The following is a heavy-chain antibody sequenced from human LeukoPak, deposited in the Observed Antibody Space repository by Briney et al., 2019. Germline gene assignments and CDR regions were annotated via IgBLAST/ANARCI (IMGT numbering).Heavy chain of an antibody. V-gene: IGHV4-59*01. CDR2: IYYSGST. D-gene: IGHD2-15*01. CDR3: ARESSSLLPYAFDI. J-gene: IGHJ3*02. Sequence: PSETLSLTCTVSGGSISSYYWSWIRQPPGKGLEWIGYIYYSGSTNYNPPLKSRVTISVDTSKNQFSLKLSSVTAADTAVYYCARESSSLLPYAFDIWGQGTMVTVSS. CDR1: GGSISSYY.